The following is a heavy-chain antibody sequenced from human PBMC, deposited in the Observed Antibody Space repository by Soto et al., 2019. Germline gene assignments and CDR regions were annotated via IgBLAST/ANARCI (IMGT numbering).Heavy chain of an antibody. J-gene: IGHJ4*02. CDR3: VKVLARGVGVPRFYFDS. D-gene: IGHD2-2*01. CDR1: GFTFSNSW. Sequence: DVPLVESGGGVVQPGGSLRRSCAASGFTFSNSWMHWVRQVSGKGLEWVSRIKADGTSPSYADSVKGRFTISRDNAKNTLDLHVNSLRAGDTAVYYCVKVLARGVGVPRFYFDSWGQGVLVTVSS. V-gene: IGHV3-74*01. CDR2: IKADGTSP.